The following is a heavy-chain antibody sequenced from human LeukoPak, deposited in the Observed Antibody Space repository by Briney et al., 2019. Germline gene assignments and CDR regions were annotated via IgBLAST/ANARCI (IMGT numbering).Heavy chain of an antibody. J-gene: IGHJ4*02. CDR3: AGGATLYYFGY. D-gene: IGHD3-16*01. CDR1: GGSISSSSYY. Sequence: SETLSLTCTVSGGSISSSSYYWGWIRQPPGKGLEWIGNIYYSGSTYYNPSLKSRVTISVDTSKNQFSLKLSSMTAANTADYYCAGGATLYYFGYWGQGTLVTVSS. V-gene: IGHV4-39*01. CDR2: IYYSGST.